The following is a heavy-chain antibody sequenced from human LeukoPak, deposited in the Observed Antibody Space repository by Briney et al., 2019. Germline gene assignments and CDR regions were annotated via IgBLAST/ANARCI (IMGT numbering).Heavy chain of an antibody. CDR3: ARDLDTYGSGSYWPE. J-gene: IGHJ4*02. CDR2: VSSGGSTT. V-gene: IGHV3-48*03. D-gene: IGHD3-10*01. Sequence: PGGSLRLSCAASGFTFSSYEMNWVRQAPGKGLEWVSHVSSGGSTTHTADSVKGRFTISRDNAKNSLYLQMNSLRAEDTAVYYCARDLDTYGSGSYWPEWGRGTLVTVSS. CDR1: GFTFSSYE.